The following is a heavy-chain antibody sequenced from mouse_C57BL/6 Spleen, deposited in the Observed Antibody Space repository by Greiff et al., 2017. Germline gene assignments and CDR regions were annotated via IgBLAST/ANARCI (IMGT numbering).Heavy chain of an antibody. Sequence: VQLQESGAELVRPGTSVKVSCKASGYAFTNYLIEWVKQRPGQGLEWIGVINPGSGGTNYNEKFKGKATLTADKSSSTAYMQLSSLTSEDSAVYFCARGTTVVGNYAMDYWGQGTSVTVSS. J-gene: IGHJ4*01. CDR2: INPGSGGT. CDR1: GYAFTNYL. CDR3: ARGTTVVGNYAMDY. D-gene: IGHD1-1*01. V-gene: IGHV1-54*01.